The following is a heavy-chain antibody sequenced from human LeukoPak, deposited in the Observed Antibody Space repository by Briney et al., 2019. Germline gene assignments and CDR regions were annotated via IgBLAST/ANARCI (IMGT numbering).Heavy chain of an antibody. D-gene: IGHD1-1*01. Sequence: VGSLRLSCTASGFRFVEYSMNWVRQAPGKGLEWISYIGIDSGNTKYADSVRGRFTISADKAKNSLYLQMNSLRVEDTAVYYCARDHNYAFDNWGQGTLVSVAS. CDR2: IGIDSGNT. CDR3: ARDHNYAFDN. CDR1: GFRFVEYS. J-gene: IGHJ4*02. V-gene: IGHV3-11*06.